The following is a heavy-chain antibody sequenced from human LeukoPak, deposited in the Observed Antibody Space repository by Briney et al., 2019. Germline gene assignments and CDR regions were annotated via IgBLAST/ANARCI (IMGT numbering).Heavy chain of an antibody. CDR2: INPNSGNR. CDR1: GYTFTTLD. Sequence: EASVKVSCKASGYTFTTLDINWVRQATGQGLEWMGWINPNSGNRGYAQKFQGRVTITRDTSISTAYMELSSLRSEDTAVYYCARVDRTGAIYYYYGMDVWGQGTTVTVSS. D-gene: IGHD3/OR15-3a*01. V-gene: IGHV1-8*03. CDR3: ARVDRTGAIYYYYGMDV. J-gene: IGHJ6*02.